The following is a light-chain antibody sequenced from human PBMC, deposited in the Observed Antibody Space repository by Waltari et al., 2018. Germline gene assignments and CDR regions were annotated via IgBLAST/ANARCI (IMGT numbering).Light chain of an antibody. J-gene: IGLJ1*01. CDR2: EVS. CDR1: SSGVGGDNY. V-gene: IGLV2-14*01. Sequence: QSALTQPASVSGSPGQSITLSCTGTSSGVGGDNYVSRYQQHPGKAPKLMIYEVSNRPSRVSNRFSCSKSGNTASLTISGLQAEDEADYYCSSYTSSSTPYVFGTGTKVTVL. CDR3: SSYTSSSTPYV.